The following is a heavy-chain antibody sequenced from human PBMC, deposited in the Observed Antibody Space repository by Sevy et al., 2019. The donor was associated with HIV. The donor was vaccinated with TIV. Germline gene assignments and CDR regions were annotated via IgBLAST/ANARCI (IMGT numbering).Heavy chain of an antibody. D-gene: IGHD5-12*01. V-gene: IGHV3-64*02. CDR1: GFTFSSYA. Sequence: GGSLRLSCAASGFTFSSYAMHWVRHAPGKGLEYVSAISSNGGSTYYADSVKGRFTISRDNSKNTLYLQMGSLRAEDMAVYYCARGGVATIINDAFDIWGQGTMVTVSS. CDR2: ISSNGGST. CDR3: ARGGVATIINDAFDI. J-gene: IGHJ3*02.